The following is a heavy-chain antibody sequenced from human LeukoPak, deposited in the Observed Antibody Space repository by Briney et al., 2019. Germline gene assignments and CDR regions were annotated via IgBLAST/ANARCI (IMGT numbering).Heavy chain of an antibody. CDR1: GFTFDDYA. CDR2: ISWNSGSI. D-gene: IGHD6-13*01. J-gene: IGHJ4*02. V-gene: IGHV3-9*01. Sequence: GGSLRLSCAASGFTFDDYAMHWVRQAPGKGLEWVSGISWNSGSIGYADSVKGRFTISRDNAKNYLYLQMNSLRAEDTALYYCAKARYSPDYWGQGTLVTVSS. CDR3: AKARYSPDY.